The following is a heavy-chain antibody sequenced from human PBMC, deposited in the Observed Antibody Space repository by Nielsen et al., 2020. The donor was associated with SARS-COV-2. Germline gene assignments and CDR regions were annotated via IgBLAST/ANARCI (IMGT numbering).Heavy chain of an antibody. V-gene: IGHV5-10-1*01. CDR3: ARYSSEYYYYYNMDV. J-gene: IGHJ6*03. D-gene: IGHD6-25*01. CDR2: IDPTDSHT. Sequence: GESLKISCQASGFSFTNYWISWVRQMPGKGLEWMGNIDPTDSHTNYSPSFQGHVTISADKSITTAYLQWSSLKASDSAIYYCARYSSEYYYYYNMDVWGKGTTVTVSS. CDR1: GFSFTNYW.